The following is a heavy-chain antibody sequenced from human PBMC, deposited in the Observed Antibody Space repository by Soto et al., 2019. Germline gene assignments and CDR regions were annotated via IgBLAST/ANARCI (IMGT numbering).Heavy chain of an antibody. J-gene: IGHJ6*03. CDR3: AGTRSLQVYYMDG. CDR1: SDSVSSNSAA. V-gene: IGHV6-1*01. D-gene: IGHD1-7*01. Sequence: SQTLSLTSFISSDSVSSNSAAWNWSRQSPSRGLEWLGRTYYRSRWYNDYAVSVRSRITVNADTSKNQFSLHLNSVTPEDTAVDYCAGTRSLQVYYMDGWDKGTTVTVSS. CDR2: TYYRSRWYN.